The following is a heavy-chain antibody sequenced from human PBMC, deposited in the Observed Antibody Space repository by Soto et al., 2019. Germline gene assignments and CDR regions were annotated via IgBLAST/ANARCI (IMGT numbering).Heavy chain of an antibody. J-gene: IGHJ5*02. D-gene: IGHD5-12*01. CDR1: GGSFSNYY. V-gene: IGHV4-34*01. CDR3: ARALRFDP. CDR2: INHSGNT. Sequence: SETLSLTCAVYGGSFSNYYWTWIRQPPGKGLEWIGEINHSGNTEYNPALKGRVTMSADTSKSQFSLKLSSVTAADTAVYYCARALRFDPWGQGTPVTVSS.